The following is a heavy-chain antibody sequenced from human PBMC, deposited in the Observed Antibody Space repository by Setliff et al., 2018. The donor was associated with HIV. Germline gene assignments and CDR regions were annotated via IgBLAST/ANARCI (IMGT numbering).Heavy chain of an antibody. V-gene: IGHV4-38-2*01. Sequence: SETLSLTCAVSGYSISSGCYWGWIRQPPGKGLEWIGSMYHTGSTYYSPSHNSRFTISVYTSKNQFSLMLDSVTAADTAVYYCARNSQKGIQPLLLASWGPGTLVTVSS. D-gene: IGHD1-1*01. CDR3: ARNSQKGIQPLLLAS. CDR2: MYHTGST. J-gene: IGHJ4*02. CDR1: GYSISSGCY.